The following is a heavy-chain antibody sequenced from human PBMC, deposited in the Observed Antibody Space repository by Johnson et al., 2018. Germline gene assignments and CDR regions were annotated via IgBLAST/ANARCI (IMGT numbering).Heavy chain of an antibody. D-gene: IGHD1-26*01. J-gene: IGHJ1*01. Sequence: QVQLVQSGAAVTKPGASVKVSCKASGYTFTSYDINWVRQATGQGLEWMGWMNPNSGNTGYAQKFQRRVTMTRNTPISTAYMELSSLRSEDTAGYYCARGTVGATMRGYFQHWGQGTLVTVSS. CDR2: MNPNSGNT. V-gene: IGHV1-8*01. CDR3: ARGTVGATMRGYFQH. CDR1: GYTFTSYD.